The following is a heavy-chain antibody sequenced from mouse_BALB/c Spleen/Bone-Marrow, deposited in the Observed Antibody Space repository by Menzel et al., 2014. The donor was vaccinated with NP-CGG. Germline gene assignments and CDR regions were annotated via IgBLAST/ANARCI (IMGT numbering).Heavy chain of an antibody. CDR3: ARGSSYSDY. CDR2: ISTYSGNT. D-gene: IGHD1-1*01. Sequence: VQLQQSGPALVMPGVSVKISSKGSGYTLTDYPMHWVKQSHAKSLEWIEVISTYSGNTNYNQKFKGKAPMTVDKSSSTADMELARLTSDDSAIYYWARGSSYSDYGGQGPTLKVST. V-gene: IGHV1-67*01. CDR1: GYTLTDYP. J-gene: IGHJ2*01.